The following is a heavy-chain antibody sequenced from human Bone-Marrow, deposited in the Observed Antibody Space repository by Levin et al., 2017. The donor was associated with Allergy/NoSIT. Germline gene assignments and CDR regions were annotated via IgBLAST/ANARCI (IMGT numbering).Heavy chain of an antibody. D-gene: IGHD3-10*01. V-gene: IGHV3-30*18. CDR1: GFIFGDYA. CDR2: ISYDGSIT. CDR3: AKERHNSGSSDAFDS. Sequence: GGSLRLSCAASGFIFGDYAMHWVRQIPAKGLEWVAFISYDGSITDYADSVKGRFAISRDTSTNTLFLQMNTLRPDDTGVYYCAKERHNSGSSDAFDSWGHGSAATVSS. J-gene: IGHJ3*02.